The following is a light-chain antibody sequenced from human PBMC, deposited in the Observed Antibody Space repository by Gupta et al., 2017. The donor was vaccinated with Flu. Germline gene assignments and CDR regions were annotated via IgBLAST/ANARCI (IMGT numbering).Light chain of an antibody. J-gene: IGKJ2*01. V-gene: IGKV3-15*01. CDR3: QQDNNWPYT. CDR1: QSVSSN. CDR2: AAS. Sequence: EIVMTQSPATLSVSPGERATISCRASQSVSSNLAWYQQKPGQAPRLLIYAASTRATGIPARFSGSGSGTEFTLTVSSLQSEDFAVYYCQQDNNWPYTFGQGTKMEIK.